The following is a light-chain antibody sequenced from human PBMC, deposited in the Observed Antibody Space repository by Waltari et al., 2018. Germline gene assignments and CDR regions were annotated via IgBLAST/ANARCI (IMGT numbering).Light chain of an antibody. J-gene: IGKJ2*01. CDR2: WAS. CDR3: QQYFSSPYT. CDR1: PNVLYSSNNKNY. V-gene: IGKV4-1*01. Sequence: DIVMTQSPDSLAGSLGERATINCKSSPNVLYSSNNKNYLAWYQQKPGQPPKLLIYWASTRESGVPDRFSGSGSGADFTLTISSLQAEDVAVYYCQQYFSSPYTFGQGTRLEIK.